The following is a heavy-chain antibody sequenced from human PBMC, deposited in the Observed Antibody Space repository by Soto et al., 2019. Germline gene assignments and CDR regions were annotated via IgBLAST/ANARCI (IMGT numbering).Heavy chain of an antibody. Sequence: QVQLVESGGGVVQPGRSLRLSCAASGFTFSSYGMHWVRQAPGKGLEWVAVIWYDGSNKYYADSVKGRFTISRDNSKNXLXXQMNSLRAEDTAVYYCARGGVVVVAATPGQYGMDVWGQGTTVTVSS. CDR1: GFTFSSYG. CDR3: ARGGVVVVAATPGQYGMDV. J-gene: IGHJ6*02. CDR2: IWYDGSNK. D-gene: IGHD2-15*01. V-gene: IGHV3-33*01.